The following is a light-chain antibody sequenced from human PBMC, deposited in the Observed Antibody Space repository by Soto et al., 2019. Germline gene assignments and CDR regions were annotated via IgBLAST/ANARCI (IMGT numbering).Light chain of an antibody. Sequence: DIKMTQSPSTLSASVGGRVTITFRASQSIGGWLAWYQQKPGKAPKLLIFDGSSLKSGVPSRFSGSGSGTEFTLTISSLQPVDFATYYCQKYDSYSLTFGQGTKVDI. J-gene: IGKJ1*01. CDR1: QSIGGW. CDR3: QKYDSYSLT. CDR2: DGS. V-gene: IGKV1-5*01.